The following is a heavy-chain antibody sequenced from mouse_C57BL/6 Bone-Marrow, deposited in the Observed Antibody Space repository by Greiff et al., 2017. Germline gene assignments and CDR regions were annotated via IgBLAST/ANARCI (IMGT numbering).Heavy chain of an antibody. CDR2: IDPANGDT. J-gene: IGHJ1*03. CDR3: TTRSSSPWYIDD. CDR1: GFTIKDYY. D-gene: IGHD1-1*01. V-gene: IGHV14-4*01. Sequence: EVQLQQSGAELVRPGASVKLSCTASGFTIKDYYMHWVKQRPEQGLEWIGWIDPANGDTEYASKFQGKATMTADTSSNTAYLQLSSLTSADTAVDYCTTRSSSPWYIDDWGTGTTVTVSS.